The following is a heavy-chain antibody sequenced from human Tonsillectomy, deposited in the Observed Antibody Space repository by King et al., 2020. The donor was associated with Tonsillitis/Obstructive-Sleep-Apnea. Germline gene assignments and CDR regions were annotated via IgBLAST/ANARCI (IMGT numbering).Heavy chain of an antibody. CDR2: IYPGDSDT. Sequence: VQLVESGAEVKKPGESLKISCKGSGYTFTNYWIAWVRQMPGKGLEWMGVIYPGDSDTRYSPSFRGQVTISADKSISTAYLQWSSLKASDTAMYYCARQLSPPDYYYSMDVWGKGTTVTVSS. J-gene: IGHJ6*03. CDR1: GYTFTNYW. CDR3: ARQLSPPDYYYSMDV. V-gene: IGHV5-51*01.